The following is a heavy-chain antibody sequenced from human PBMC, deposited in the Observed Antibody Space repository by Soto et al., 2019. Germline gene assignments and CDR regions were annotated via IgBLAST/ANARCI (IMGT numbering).Heavy chain of an antibody. CDR2: IHPGGQTI. D-gene: IGHD2-15*01. J-gene: IGHJ3*01. CDR3: ARRGSR. V-gene: IGHV3-48*03. CDR1: GFTFSSSE. Sequence: ESGGGLVHPGGSLRLSCAASGFTFSSSEMYWVRQAPGKGLEWISYIHPGGQTIFYAESVKGRFTIYRDNAKHSVYLQMNSLRAEDSAVYYCARRGSRWGRGTKVTVSS.